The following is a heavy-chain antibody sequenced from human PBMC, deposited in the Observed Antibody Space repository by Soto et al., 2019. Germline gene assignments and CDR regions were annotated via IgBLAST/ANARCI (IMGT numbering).Heavy chain of an antibody. V-gene: IGHV1-58*01. CDR3: AADPYSSGWYYYYYGMDV. CDR2: IVVGSGNT. D-gene: IGHD6-19*01. Sequence: QMQLVQSGPEVKKPGTSVKVSCKASGFTFTSSAVQWVRQARGQRLEWIGWIVVGSGNTNYAQKFQERVTITRDMSTSTAYMELSSLRSEDTAVYYCAADPYSSGWYYYYYGMDVWGQGTTVTVSS. CDR1: GFTFTSSA. J-gene: IGHJ6*02.